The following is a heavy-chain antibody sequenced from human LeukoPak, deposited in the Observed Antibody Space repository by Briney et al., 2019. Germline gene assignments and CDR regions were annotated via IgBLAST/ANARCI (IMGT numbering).Heavy chain of an antibody. V-gene: IGHV3-74*01. Sequence: PGGSLRLSCAASGFTFSTYWMHWVRQDPGKGLVWVSRISSDASITSYANPVKGRFTISRDNAKNTLYLQMNSLRAEDTAVYYCATPVELLRSFDYWGQGTLVTVSS. D-gene: IGHD1-26*01. CDR1: GFTFSTYW. CDR2: ISSDASIT. J-gene: IGHJ4*02. CDR3: ATPVELLRSFDY.